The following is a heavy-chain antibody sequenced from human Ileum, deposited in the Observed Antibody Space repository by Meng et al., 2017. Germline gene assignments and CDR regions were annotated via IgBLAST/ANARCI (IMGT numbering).Heavy chain of an antibody. CDR1: GFSLSNPGGA. D-gene: IGHD6-19*01. Sequence: TLNATGATLVKPKLTLTLTCPFSGFSLSNPGGAVGWFRQPPGKALEWLALIYWDDDNHYSPSLRSRLTFTKDASRNQVVLTLTNMDPMDTATYFCAHGSGWLFDYWGQGTLVTVAS. V-gene: IGHV2-5*02. J-gene: IGHJ4*02. CDR3: AHGSGWLFDY. CDR2: IYWDDDN.